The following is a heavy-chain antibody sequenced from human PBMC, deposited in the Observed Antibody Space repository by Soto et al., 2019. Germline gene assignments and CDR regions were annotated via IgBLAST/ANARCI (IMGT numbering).Heavy chain of an antibody. CDR3: ARDGGGGSGKSKDYFDY. CDR1: SGSISSSNW. CDR2: IYHSGST. J-gene: IGHJ4*02. V-gene: IGHV4-4*02. D-gene: IGHD6-25*01. Sequence: VQLQESGPGLVKPSGTLSLTCAVSSGSISSSNWWSWVRQPPGKGLEWIGEIYHSGSTNYNPSLQSRATISVDKPMNQFSLKLSSVTDADTAVYYCARDGGGGSGKSKDYFDYWSQGTLVTVSS.